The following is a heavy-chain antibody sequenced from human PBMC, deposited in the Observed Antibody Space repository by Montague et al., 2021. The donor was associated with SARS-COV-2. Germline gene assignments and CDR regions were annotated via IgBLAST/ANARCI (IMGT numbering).Heavy chain of an antibody. Sequence: SLRLSCAASGFTFSSYDMHWVRQATGKGLEWVSAIGTAGYTYYPGSVKGRFTISRENAKNSLYLQMNSLRAGDTAVYYCARGDSSGYYYLFDYWGQGTLVTVSS. J-gene: IGHJ4*02. V-gene: IGHV3-13*04. CDR1: GFTFSSYD. D-gene: IGHD3-22*01. CDR2: IGTAGYT. CDR3: ARGDSSGYYYLFDY.